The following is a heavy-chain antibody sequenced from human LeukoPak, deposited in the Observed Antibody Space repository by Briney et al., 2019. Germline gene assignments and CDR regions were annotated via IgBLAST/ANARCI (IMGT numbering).Heavy chain of an antibody. Sequence: ASVKVSCKASGYTFTDYYMHWVRQAPGQGLEWMGWINPNSGGTNYAQKFQGRVTMTRDTSISTAYMELSRLRSDGTAMYYCEIYGDPADYWGQGTLVTVSS. J-gene: IGHJ4*02. CDR2: INPNSGGT. CDR3: EIYGDPADY. V-gene: IGHV1-2*02. CDR1: GYTFTDYY. D-gene: IGHD4-17*01.